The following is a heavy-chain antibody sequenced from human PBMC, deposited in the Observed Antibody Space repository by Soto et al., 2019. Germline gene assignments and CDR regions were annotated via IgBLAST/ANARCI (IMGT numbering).Heavy chain of an antibody. CDR3: ARGRRFDY. CDR2: INHSGST. V-gene: IGHV4-34*01. J-gene: IGHJ4*02. CDR1: GGSFSGYY. Sequence: QVQLQQWGAGLLKPSETLSLTCAVYGGSFSGYYWSWIRQPPGKGLEWIGEINHSGSTNYIPSLKSRVTISVDTSKNQCSLKLSSVTAADTAVYYCARGRRFDYWGQGTLVTVSS.